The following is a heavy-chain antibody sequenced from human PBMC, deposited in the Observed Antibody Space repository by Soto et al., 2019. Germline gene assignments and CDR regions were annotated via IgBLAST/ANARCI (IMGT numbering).Heavy chain of an antibody. Sequence: QVQLVQSGAEVKKPGSSVKVSCKASGGTFSSYAISWVRQAPGQGLEWMGGIIPIFGTANYAQKFQGRVTITADESTSTAYMELSSRRSEDTAVYYCATPSGGYSYVPYYYGMDVWGQGTTVTVSS. D-gene: IGHD5-18*01. CDR1: GGTFSSYA. CDR3: ATPSGGYSYVPYYYGMDV. V-gene: IGHV1-69*12. CDR2: IIPIFGTA. J-gene: IGHJ6*02.